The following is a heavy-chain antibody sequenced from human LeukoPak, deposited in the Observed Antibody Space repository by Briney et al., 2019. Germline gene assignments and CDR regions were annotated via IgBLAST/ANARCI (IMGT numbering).Heavy chain of an antibody. Sequence: SETLSLTCTVSGGSISSSSYYWGWIRQPPGKGLEWIGSIYYSGSTYYNPSLKSRVTISVDTSKNQFSLKLSSVTAADTAVYYCARVHLLEWLSIDYWGQGTLVTVSS. CDR1: GGSISSSSYY. V-gene: IGHV4-39*07. D-gene: IGHD3-3*01. J-gene: IGHJ4*02. CDR2: IYYSGST. CDR3: ARVHLLEWLSIDY.